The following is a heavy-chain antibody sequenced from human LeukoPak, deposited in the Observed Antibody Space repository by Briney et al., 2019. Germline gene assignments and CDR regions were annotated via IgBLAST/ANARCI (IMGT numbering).Heavy chain of an antibody. CDR2: ISAYNGNT. V-gene: IGHV1-18*01. Sequence: ASVKVSCKASGYTFTSYGISWVRQAPGQGLEWMGWISAYNGNTNYAQKLQGRVTMTTDTSTSTAYMELRSLRSDDTAVYYCARDHGIFGVVTFYYYYGMDVWGQGTTVTVSS. CDR1: GYTFTSYG. D-gene: IGHD3-3*01. CDR3: ARDHGIFGVVTFYYYYGMDV. J-gene: IGHJ6*02.